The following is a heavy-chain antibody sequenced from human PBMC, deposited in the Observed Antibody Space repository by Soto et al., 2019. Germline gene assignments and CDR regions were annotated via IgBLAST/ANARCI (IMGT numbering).Heavy chain of an antibody. CDR1: GYIFTNYW. CDR3: ARPRGGSGSQGCFGP. D-gene: IGHD1-26*01. V-gene: IGHV5-51*01. Sequence: PGESLKISCKGSGYIFTNYWIGWVRQMPGKGLEWMGIIYAGDSDTRYSPSFQGQVTMSADKSISTAYLQWSSLKASDTAMYYCARPRGGSGSQGCFGPWGKGTLVTVSS. CDR2: IYAGDSDT. J-gene: IGHJ5*02.